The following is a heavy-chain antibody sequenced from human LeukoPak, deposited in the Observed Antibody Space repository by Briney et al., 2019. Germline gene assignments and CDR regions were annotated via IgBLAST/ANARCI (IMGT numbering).Heavy chain of an antibody. D-gene: IGHD3-9*01. J-gene: IGHJ4*02. Sequence: PSETLSLTCSVSGGSISIYYWTWIRQIPGKGLEWIGYIYYTGTTSYSPLFESRATISVDTSKNQFSLKPTSVTAADTAVYFCARGEDFERYYLAYWGQGTLVTVSS. CDR3: ARGEDFERYYLAY. CDR2: IYYTGTT. V-gene: IGHV4-59*01. CDR1: GGSISIYY.